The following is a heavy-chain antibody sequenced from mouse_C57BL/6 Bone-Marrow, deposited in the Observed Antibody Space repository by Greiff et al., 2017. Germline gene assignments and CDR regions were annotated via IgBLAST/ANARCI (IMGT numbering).Heavy chain of an antibody. D-gene: IGHD1-1*01. CDR1: GFTFSSYT. J-gene: IGHJ1*03. Sequence: EVKLMESGGGLVKPGGSLTLSCAASGFTFSSYTMSWVRQTPEKRLPWVAAISGGGGNTYYPDSVKGRFTISRDNDKNILYLQMSSLRSEDTALYYCSRQVTTVLATKYFDVWGTGTTVTVAS. CDR2: ISGGGGNT. V-gene: IGHV5-9*01. CDR3: SRQVTTVLATKYFDV.